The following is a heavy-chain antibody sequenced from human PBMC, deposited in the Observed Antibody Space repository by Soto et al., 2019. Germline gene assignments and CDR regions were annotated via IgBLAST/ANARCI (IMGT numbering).Heavy chain of an antibody. CDR1: GFTFSSYG. J-gene: IGHJ4*02. CDR2: ISGSGGAT. Sequence: GGSLRLSCAASGFTFSSYGMSWVRQAPGKGLECVSAISGSGGATTYADSVKGRFTISLDTSKNHFSLRLDSLTAADTAVYYCARINSAYYKIISSSFDYWGRGTLVNVSS. CDR3: ARINSAYYKIISSSFDY. V-gene: IGHV3-23*01. D-gene: IGHD3-9*01.